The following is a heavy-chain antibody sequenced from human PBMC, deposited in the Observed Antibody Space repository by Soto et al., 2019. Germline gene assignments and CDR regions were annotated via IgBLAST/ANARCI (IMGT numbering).Heavy chain of an antibody. CDR2: IYSGGST. V-gene: IGHV3-53*04. CDR1: WVTGGNIY. Sequence: LSSAAAWVTGGNIYMSCVRKTTGKGLEWVSVIYSGGSTYYADSMKGRFTISRHNSKNTLYLQMNSLRAEDTAVYYCAREQKIAVAGTDYYYYMDVWGKGTTVTVSS. D-gene: IGHD6-19*01. CDR3: AREQKIAVAGTDYYYYMDV. J-gene: IGHJ6*03.